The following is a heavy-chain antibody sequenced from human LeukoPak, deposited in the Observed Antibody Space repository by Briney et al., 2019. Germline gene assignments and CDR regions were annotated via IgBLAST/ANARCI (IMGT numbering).Heavy chain of an antibody. CDR1: GFTFSAYG. J-gene: IGHJ4*02. D-gene: IGHD5-24*01. CDR3: ARERRRDGYNYKDY. CDR2: ISYDGSYQ. Sequence: GGSLRLSCAVSGFTFSAYGMHWVRQAPGKGLEWVAVISYDGSYQAYADSVKGRFTVSRDSSKNTLYLQLNSLRPGDTGLYYCARERRRDGYNYKDYWGQGTQVSVSS. V-gene: IGHV3-30*04.